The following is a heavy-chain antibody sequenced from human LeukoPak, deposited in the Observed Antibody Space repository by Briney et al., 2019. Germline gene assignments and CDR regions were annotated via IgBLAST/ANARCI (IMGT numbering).Heavy chain of an antibody. D-gene: IGHD6-13*01. CDR2: ISYDGSNK. CDR3: ARVTDSSSWYLDY. V-gene: IGHV3-30*04. Sequence: QAGGSLRLSCAASGFTFSSYAMHWVRQAPGKGLEWVAVISYDGSNKYYADSVKGRFTISRDNSKNTLYLQMNSLRAEDTAVYYCARVTDSSSWYLDYWGQGTLVTVSS. J-gene: IGHJ4*02. CDR1: GFTFSSYA.